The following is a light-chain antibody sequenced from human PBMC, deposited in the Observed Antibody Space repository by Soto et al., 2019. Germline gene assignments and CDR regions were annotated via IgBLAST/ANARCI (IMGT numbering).Light chain of an antibody. CDR3: QKYNSAPLN. CDR1: QGIAPY. Sequence: DVQMTQSPSSLSAFVGDRVTIPCRASQGIAPYLAWFQQKPGKVPKLLIYATSTLQSGVPSRFSGSGSGTDFTLTINSLQPEDVGTYYGQKYNSAPLNFGGGTKVEIK. V-gene: IGKV1-27*01. CDR2: ATS. J-gene: IGKJ4*01.